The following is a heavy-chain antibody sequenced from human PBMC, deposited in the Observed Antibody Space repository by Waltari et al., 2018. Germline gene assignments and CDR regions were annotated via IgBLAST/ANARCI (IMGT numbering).Heavy chain of an antibody. J-gene: IGHJ4*02. CDR2: IRYDGSNK. CDR1: GFTFSSYG. V-gene: IGHV3-30*02. Sequence: QVQLVESGGGVVQPGGSLRLSCAASGFTFSSYGMHWVRQAPGKGLEWLAFIRYDGSNKYYADSVKGRFTISRDNSKNTLYLQMNSLRAEDTAVYYCARDNDLYSSSVVPLDYGGQGTLVTVSS. D-gene: IGHD6-6*01. CDR3: ARDNDLYSSSVVPLDY.